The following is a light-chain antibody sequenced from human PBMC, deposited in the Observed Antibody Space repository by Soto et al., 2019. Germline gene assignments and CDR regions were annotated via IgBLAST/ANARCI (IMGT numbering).Light chain of an antibody. J-gene: IGLJ2*01. Sequence: QPVLTQSPTASASLGASVKLTCTLSSGHSSYDIAWHQQQPEKDPRYLMKLNSDGSHGRGDGIPDRFSGSSSGAERYLTISSLQSEDEADYYCQTWGTGIQVFGGGTKLTVL. CDR1: SGHSSYD. CDR2: LNSDGSH. V-gene: IGLV4-69*01. CDR3: QTWGTGIQV.